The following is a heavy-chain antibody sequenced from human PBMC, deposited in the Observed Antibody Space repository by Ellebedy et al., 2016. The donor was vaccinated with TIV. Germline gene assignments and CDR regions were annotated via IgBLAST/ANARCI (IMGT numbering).Heavy chain of an antibody. CDR3: AKDRGGTGDFDY. J-gene: IGHJ4*02. D-gene: IGHD3-16*01. V-gene: IGHV1-18*01. CDR1: AYTFTSFG. Sequence: AASVKVSCKASAYTFTSFGISWVRQAPGQGLEWMGWISAYNGNTNYAQNFQGRVTFTTDTAASTVYMSLSSLGSEDTAVYYCAKDRGGTGDFDYWGQGTLVTVSS. CDR2: ISAYNGNT.